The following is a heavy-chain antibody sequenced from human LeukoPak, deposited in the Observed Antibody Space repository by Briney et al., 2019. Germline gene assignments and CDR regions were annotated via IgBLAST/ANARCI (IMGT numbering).Heavy chain of an antibody. CDR1: GFTFNTFW. Sequence: GGSLRLSCEASGFTFNTFWMSWVRQAPGKGLEWVANINQGGRDTNYVDSVKGRFTIARDDAKNSLYLQMNSLRAEDTAVYYCAKAEGYCSSTSCSGYDYWGQGTLVTVSS. D-gene: IGHD2-2*01. J-gene: IGHJ4*02. CDR3: AKAEGYCSSTSCSGYDY. CDR2: INQGGRDT. V-gene: IGHV3-7*03.